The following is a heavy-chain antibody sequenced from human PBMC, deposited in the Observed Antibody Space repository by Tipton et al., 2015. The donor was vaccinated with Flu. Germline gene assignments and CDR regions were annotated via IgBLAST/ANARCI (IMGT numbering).Heavy chain of an antibody. CDR2: ISGGGGTT. Sequence: SLRLSCAASGFTFSRYAMSWVRQAPGKGLEWVSAISGGGGTTYFADSVKGRFTISRDNSKSTLYLQMNSLRAEDTAVYYCAKVIPELVAGLDYWGQGTLVTVSS. CDR3: AKVIPELVAGLDY. V-gene: IGHV3-23*01. J-gene: IGHJ4*02. D-gene: IGHD6-19*01. CDR1: GFTFSRYA.